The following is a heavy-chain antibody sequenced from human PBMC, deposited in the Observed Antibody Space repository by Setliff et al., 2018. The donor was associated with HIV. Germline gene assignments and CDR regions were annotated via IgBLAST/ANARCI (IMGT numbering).Heavy chain of an antibody. CDR1: GYSFTSYW. D-gene: IGHD3-22*01. CDR2: IYPGDSDT. CDR3: ARSATYYYDSSGVPYYYYYMDV. J-gene: IGHJ6*03. Sequence: GESLKISCKGSGYSFTSYWIGWVRQMPGKGLEWMGIIYPGDSDTRYSPSFQGQVTISADKSISTAYLQWSSLKASDTATYYCARSATYYYDSSGVPYYYYYMDVWGKGTTVTVSS. V-gene: IGHV5-51*01.